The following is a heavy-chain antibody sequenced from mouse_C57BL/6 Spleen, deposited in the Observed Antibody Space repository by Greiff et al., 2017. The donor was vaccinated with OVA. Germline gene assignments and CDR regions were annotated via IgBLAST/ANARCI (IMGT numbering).Heavy chain of an antibody. CDR2: ISYSGST. J-gene: IGHJ1*03. CDR1: GYSITSGYD. D-gene: IGHD2-5*01. V-gene: IGHV3-1*01. Sequence: EVQLQESGPGMVKPSQSLSLTCTVTGYSITSGYDWHWIRHFPGNKLEWMGYISYSGSTNYNPSLKSRISITHDTSKNHFFLKLNSVTTEDTAPYYCARGSDSNGSFDVWGTGTTVTVSS. CDR3: ARGSDSNGSFDV.